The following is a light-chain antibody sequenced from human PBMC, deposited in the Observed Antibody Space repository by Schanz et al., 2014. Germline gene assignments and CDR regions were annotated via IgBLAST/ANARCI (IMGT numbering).Light chain of an antibody. CDR2: DVN. V-gene: IGLV2-14*01. Sequence: QSALTQPASVSGSPGQSITISCTGTSSDVGGYNYVSWYQQHPGKAPKLMIYDVNNRPSGVSNRFSGSKSGNTASLTISGLQAEDEADYYCSSYTSSNTWMFGGGTKLTVL. CDR3: SSYTSSNTWM. J-gene: IGLJ3*02. CDR1: SSDVGGYNY.